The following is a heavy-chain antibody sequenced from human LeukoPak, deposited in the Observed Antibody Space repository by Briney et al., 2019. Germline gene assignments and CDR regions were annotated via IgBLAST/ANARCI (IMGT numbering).Heavy chain of an antibody. J-gene: IGHJ4*02. CDR3: ARRPSGGLRYFDWDY. Sequence: SETLSLTCTVSGGSISSSSYYWGWIRQPPGKELEWIGSIYYSGSTYYNPSLKSRVTISVDTSKNQFSLKLSSVTAADTAVYYCARRPSGGLRYFDWDYWGQGTLVTVSS. CDR2: IYYSGST. CDR1: GGSISSSSYY. V-gene: IGHV4-39*01. D-gene: IGHD3-9*01.